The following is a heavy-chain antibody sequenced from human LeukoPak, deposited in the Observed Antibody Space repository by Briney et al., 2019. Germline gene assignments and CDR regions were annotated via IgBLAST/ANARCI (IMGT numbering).Heavy chain of an antibody. J-gene: IGHJ4*02. CDR1: GYTFTGYY. Sequence: GASVKVSCKASGYTFTGYYMHWVRQAPGQGLEGMGWINPNSGRTNYAQKFQGRVTMTRDTSITTAYMELRSLRSDDTAVYYCAKSRDDYKPVDYWGQGTLVTVSS. CDR3: AKSRDDYKPVDY. D-gene: IGHD5-24*01. CDR2: INPNSGRT. V-gene: IGHV1-2*02.